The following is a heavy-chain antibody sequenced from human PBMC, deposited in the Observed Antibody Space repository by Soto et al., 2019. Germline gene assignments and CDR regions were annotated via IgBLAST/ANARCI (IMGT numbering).Heavy chain of an antibody. Sequence: SVKVSCKASGGAFSSYAISWVREAPGQGLEWMGGIIPIFGTANYAQKFQGRVTITADESTSTAYMELSSLRSEDTAVYYCARITLGYSSSWYMGAHYGMDVWGQGTTVTVSS. D-gene: IGHD6-13*01. CDR1: GGAFSSYA. CDR3: ARITLGYSSSWYMGAHYGMDV. CDR2: IIPIFGTA. J-gene: IGHJ6*02. V-gene: IGHV1-69*13.